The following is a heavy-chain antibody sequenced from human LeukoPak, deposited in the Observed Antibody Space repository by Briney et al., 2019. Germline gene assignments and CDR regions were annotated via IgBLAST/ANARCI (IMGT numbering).Heavy chain of an antibody. D-gene: IGHD1-26*01. J-gene: IGHJ4*02. CDR2: INPNSGGT. Sequence: GASVKVSCKASGYTFTNYYMHWVRQAPGQGLEWMGWINPNSGGTNYAQKFQGRVTMTRDTSISTAYMELSRLRSDDTAVYYCARGFYSGSYLPFLFDYWGQGTLVTVSS. CDR1: GYTFTNYY. V-gene: IGHV1-2*02. CDR3: ARGFYSGSYLPFLFDY.